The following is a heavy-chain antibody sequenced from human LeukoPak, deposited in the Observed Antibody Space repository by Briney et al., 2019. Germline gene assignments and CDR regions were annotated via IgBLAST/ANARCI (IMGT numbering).Heavy chain of an antibody. V-gene: IGHV1-18*01. J-gene: IGHJ6*02. CDR3: ARDHLRYFDWPPRGLGYYYYGMDV. D-gene: IGHD3-9*01. CDR2: ISAYNGNT. CDR1: GYTFTSYG. Sequence: ASVKVSCKASGYTFTSYGISWVRQAPGQGLEWMGWISAYNGNTNYAQKLQGRVTMTTDTSTSAAYMELRSLRSDDTAVYYCARDHLRYFDWPPRGLGYYYYGMDVRGQGTTVTVSS.